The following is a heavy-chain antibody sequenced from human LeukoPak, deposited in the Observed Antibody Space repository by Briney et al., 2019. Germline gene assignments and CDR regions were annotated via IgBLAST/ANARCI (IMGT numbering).Heavy chain of an antibody. J-gene: IGHJ4*02. V-gene: IGHV3-15*01. Sequence: GGSLRLSCAASGFTFSNAWVSWVRQAPGKGLEWVGRVKSKTDGGTTDYAAPVKGRFTISRDDSKNTLYLQMNSLKTEDTAVYYCTTPYYYDSSGYYYVRVGFDYWGQGTLVTVSS. D-gene: IGHD3-22*01. CDR1: GFTFSNAW. CDR2: VKSKTDGGTT. CDR3: TTPYYYDSSGYYYVRVGFDY.